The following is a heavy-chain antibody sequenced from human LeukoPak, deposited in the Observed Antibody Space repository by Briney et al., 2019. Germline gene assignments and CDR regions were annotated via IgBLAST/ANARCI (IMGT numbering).Heavy chain of an antibody. V-gene: IGHV1-69*05. Sequence: SVKVSCKASGGTFSSYAISWVRQAPGQGLEWMGRIIPIFGTANYAQKFQGRVTITTDESTSTAYMELSSLGSEDTAVYYCVRDGRAVSWYNWNYDLENWFDPWGQGTLVTVSS. D-gene: IGHD1-7*01. CDR2: IIPIFGTA. CDR3: VRDGRAVSWYNWNYDLENWFDP. J-gene: IGHJ5*02. CDR1: GGTFSSYA.